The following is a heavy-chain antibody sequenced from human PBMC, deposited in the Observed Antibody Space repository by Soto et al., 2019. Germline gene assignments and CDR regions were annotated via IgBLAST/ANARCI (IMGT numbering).Heavy chain of an antibody. CDR3: ARDCYDFWSRYYTETINWFDP. J-gene: IGHJ5*02. D-gene: IGHD3-3*01. V-gene: IGHV1-18*04. Sequence: QVQLVQSGAEVKKPGASVKVSCKASGYTFTSYGISWVRQAPGQGLEWMGWISAYNGNTNYAQKLQGRVTMTTDTSTSTAYMELRSLRSDDTAVYYCARDCYDFWSRYYTETINWFDPWGQGTLVTVSS. CDR2: ISAYNGNT. CDR1: GYTFTSYG.